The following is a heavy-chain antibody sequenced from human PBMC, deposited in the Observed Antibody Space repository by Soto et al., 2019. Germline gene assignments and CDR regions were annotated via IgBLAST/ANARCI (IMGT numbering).Heavy chain of an antibody. CDR2: IYPGDSDT. CDR1: GYSFTSYW. Sequence: LGESLKISCKGSGYSFTSYWIGWVRQMPGKGLEWMGIIYPGDSDTRYSPSFQGQVTISADKSISTAYLQWSSLKASDTAMYYCARRSYSGYDYTYYYIDMDVWDQGTTVTVS. V-gene: IGHV5-51*01. D-gene: IGHD5-12*01. J-gene: IGHJ6*02. CDR3: ARRSYSGYDYTYYYIDMDV.